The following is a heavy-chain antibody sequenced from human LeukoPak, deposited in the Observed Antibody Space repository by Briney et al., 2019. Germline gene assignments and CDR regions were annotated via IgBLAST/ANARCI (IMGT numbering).Heavy chain of an antibody. CDR2: INAGNGNT. Sequence: GASVKVSCKASGYTFTSYAMHWVRQAPGPRLEWMGWINAGNGNTKYSQKFQGRVTITRDTSASTAYMELSSLRSEDTAVYYCARAYRYCSSTSCYSFDYWGQGTLVTVSS. V-gene: IGHV1-3*01. CDR3: ARAYRYCSSTSCYSFDY. D-gene: IGHD2-2*01. J-gene: IGHJ4*02. CDR1: GYTFTSYA.